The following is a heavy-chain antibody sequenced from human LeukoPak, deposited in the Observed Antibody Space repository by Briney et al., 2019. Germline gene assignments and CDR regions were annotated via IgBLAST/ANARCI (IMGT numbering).Heavy chain of an antibody. CDR2: IYYSGNT. J-gene: IGHJ6*02. Sequence: SETLSLTCAVSGGSMSSYYWSWIRQPPGKELEWIGYIYYSGNTNYNPSLKSRVTISVDKSKNQFSLKLSSVTAADTAVYYCARLNIVVVVAASRRYYYYGMDVWGQGTTVTVSS. V-gene: IGHV4-59*12. CDR3: ARLNIVVVVAASRRYYYYGMDV. D-gene: IGHD2-15*01. CDR1: GGSMSSYY.